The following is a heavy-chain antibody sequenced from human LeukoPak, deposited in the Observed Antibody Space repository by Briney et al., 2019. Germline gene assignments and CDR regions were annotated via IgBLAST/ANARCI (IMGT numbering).Heavy chain of an antibody. CDR1: GFTFSSYG. V-gene: IGHV3-30*03. Sequence: SLRLSCAASGFTFSSYGMHWVRQAPGKGLEWVAVISYDGSNKYYEDSVKGRFTISRDNSKNTLYLQMNSLRAEDTAVYYCARDPEGIAAAVTSDYWGQGPLVTVSS. CDR3: ARDPEGIAAAVTSDY. D-gene: IGHD6-13*01. J-gene: IGHJ4*02. CDR2: ISYDGSNK.